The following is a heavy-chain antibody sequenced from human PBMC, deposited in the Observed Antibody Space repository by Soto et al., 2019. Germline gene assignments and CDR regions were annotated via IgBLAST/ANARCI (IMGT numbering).Heavy chain of an antibody. J-gene: IGHJ3*02. CDR3: ARHKYPGIAAAGSDAFDI. CDR2: IYYSGNP. CDR1: GGCISSYY. D-gene: IGHD6-13*01. Sequence: SETLSLTCTVSGGCISSYYWSWIRQPPGKGLEWIAYIYYSGNPNSNPSLKSRVTISVDTSKNQFSLGLSSVTAADTAVYYCARHKYPGIAAAGSDAFDIWGQGTMVTVSS. V-gene: IGHV4-59*08.